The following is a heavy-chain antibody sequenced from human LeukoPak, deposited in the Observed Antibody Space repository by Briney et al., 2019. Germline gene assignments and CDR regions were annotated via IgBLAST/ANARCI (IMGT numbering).Heavy chain of an antibody. D-gene: IGHD3-22*01. V-gene: IGHV4-59*01. J-gene: IGHJ6*03. CDR3: TRGSIAYYYMDV. Sequence: SETLSLTCTVSGGSINSYYWSWIRQPPGKGLEWIGYIYYSGSTKYNPSLKSRVTISVDTSKNQFSLKLSSVTAADTAVYYCTRGSIAYYYMDVWGKGTTVTISS. CDR2: IYYSGST. CDR1: GGSINSYY.